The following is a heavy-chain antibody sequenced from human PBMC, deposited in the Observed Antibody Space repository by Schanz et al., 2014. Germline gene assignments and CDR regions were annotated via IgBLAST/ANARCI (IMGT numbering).Heavy chain of an antibody. Sequence: EVQLGESGGGLVQPGGSLRLSCAVSGFSVSTNYMSWARQAPGKGLEWISSLYINAGSTRYADSVKGRFFISRDSSKNTLFLQMNSLRADDTAIYFCARDEGRDGYNLAFDVWGQGTLVTVSS. J-gene: IGHJ3*01. V-gene: IGHV3-53*01. D-gene: IGHD2-21*01. CDR3: ARDEGRDGYNLAFDV. CDR1: GFSVSTNY. CDR2: LYINAGST.